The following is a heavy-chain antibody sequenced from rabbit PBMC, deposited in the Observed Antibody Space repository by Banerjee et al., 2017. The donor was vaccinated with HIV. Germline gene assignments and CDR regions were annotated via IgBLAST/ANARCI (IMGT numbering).Heavy chain of an antibody. J-gene: IGHJ6*01. D-gene: IGHD8-1*01. CDR2: IYIGGDNT. V-gene: IGHV1S45*01. CDR3: ARVDSYYWDL. CDR1: GFDFSSYHY. Sequence: QEQLKETGGGLVQPGGSLTLSCKASGFDFSSYHYMCWVRQAPGKGLEWIGRIYIGGDNTQYASWAKGRFTISKTSSTTVTLQMTSLTAADTATYFCARVDSYYWDLWGPGTLVTVS.